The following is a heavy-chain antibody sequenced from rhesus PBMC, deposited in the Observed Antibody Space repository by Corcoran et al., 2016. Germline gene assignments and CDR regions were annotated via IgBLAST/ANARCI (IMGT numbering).Heavy chain of an antibody. D-gene: IGHD6-25*01. CDR2: LPYIGRT. V-gene: IGHV4-122*02. CDR1: GGSISSGYYY. Sequence: QVQLQESGPGLVKPSETLSLTCAVSGGSISSGYYYWSWIRQPPGNGLEWIGYLPYIGRTSYNPSLKGRVTISRDTSKNQFSLKLSSVTAADTAVYYCTTDPAYFDYWGQGVLVTVSS. CDR3: TTDPAYFDY. J-gene: IGHJ4*01.